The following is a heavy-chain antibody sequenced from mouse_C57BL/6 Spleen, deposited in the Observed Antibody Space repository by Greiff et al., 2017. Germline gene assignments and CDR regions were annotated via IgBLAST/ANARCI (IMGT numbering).Heavy chain of an antibody. J-gene: IGHJ2*01. D-gene: IGHD1-1*01. CDR1: GYTFTSYT. V-gene: IGHV1-4*01. CDR3: ARGDTTVLDY. CDR2: LNPSSGYT. Sequence: QVQLQQSGAELARPGASVKMSCKASGYTFTSYTMHWVKQRPGQGLEWIGYLNPSSGYTKYNQKFKDKATLTADKSSSTAYMQLSSLTSEDSAVYYCARGDTTVLDYWGQGTTLTVSS.